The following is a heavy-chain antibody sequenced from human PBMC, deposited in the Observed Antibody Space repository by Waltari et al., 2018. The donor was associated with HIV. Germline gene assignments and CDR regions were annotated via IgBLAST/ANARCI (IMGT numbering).Heavy chain of an antibody. D-gene: IGHD3-16*01. CDR3: TTVGGGTRDY. CDR1: GFTFSDAW. V-gene: IGHV3-15*01. J-gene: IGHJ4*02. CDR2: IKSNTDGGTT. Sequence: EVLLVESGGGLGKPGWSLRLSCAASGFTFSDAWMSWVRQAPGKGLEWVGRIKSNTDGGTTDYAAPVKGRFTISRDDSKTTLYLEMNSLKTEDTAVYYCTTVGGGTRDYWGQGTLITVSS.